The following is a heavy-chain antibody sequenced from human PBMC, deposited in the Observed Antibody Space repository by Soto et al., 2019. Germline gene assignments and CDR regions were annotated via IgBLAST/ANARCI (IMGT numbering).Heavy chain of an antibody. CDR3: ATAKNAYHWDNRPPLDY. Sequence: GGSLRLSCEASGFTLRNYAMTWVRQAPGKGLEWVSLISANDVGTYYAESVKTRFTISTDQSRNTVYLQMDSLRADDTAIYYCATAKNAYHWDNRPPLDYWGQGTLVTVSS. D-gene: IGHD1-20*01. CDR2: ISANDVGT. CDR1: GFTLRNYA. V-gene: IGHV3-23*01. J-gene: IGHJ4*02.